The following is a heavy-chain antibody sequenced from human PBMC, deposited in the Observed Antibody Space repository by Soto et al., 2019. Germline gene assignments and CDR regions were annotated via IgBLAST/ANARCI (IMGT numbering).Heavy chain of an antibody. CDR3: ARRRETGQPYFDY. CDR2: ISYTGTA. Sequence: PSETLSLTCSVSGDSMSGSPYFWGWIRQPPGKGLEWIGHISYTGTAYYNSSLRSRVTLSVETSKNQFSLNLNSVTAADAAVYYCARRRETGQPYFDYWGLGTLVTVSS. CDR1: GDSMSGSPYF. V-gene: IGHV4-39*01. J-gene: IGHJ4*02. D-gene: IGHD3-9*01.